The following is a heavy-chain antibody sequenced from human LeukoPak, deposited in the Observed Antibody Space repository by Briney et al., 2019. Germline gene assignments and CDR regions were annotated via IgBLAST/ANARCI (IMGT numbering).Heavy chain of an antibody. D-gene: IGHD3-10*01. CDR2: IKHDGSDA. CDR1: EFTFDRYW. J-gene: IGHJ4*02. Sequence: GGSLRLACAPSEFTFDRYWMSWVRQAPGKGLECVANIKHDGSDAHYVDSGKGRFTISRDNDKNSLSLQMNSLNVDDTGVYFCTRDALFGSGRTHLDFWSQGTLVSVSS. V-gene: IGHV3-7*04. CDR3: TRDALFGSGRTHLDF.